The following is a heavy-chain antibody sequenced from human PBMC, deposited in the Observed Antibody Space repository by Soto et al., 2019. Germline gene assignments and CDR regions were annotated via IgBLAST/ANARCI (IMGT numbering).Heavy chain of an antibody. D-gene: IGHD2-2*03. CDR3: ARQVGYCSSTSCYEGHYYGMDV. CDR2: IYHSGST. J-gene: IGHJ6*02. Sequence: KPSETLSLTCAVSGGSISSGGYSWSWIRQPPGKGLEWIGYIYHSGSTYYNPSLKSRVTISVDRSKNQFSLKLSSVTAAGTAVYYCARQVGYCSSTSCYEGHYYGMDVWGQGTTVTVSS. CDR1: GGSISSGGYS. V-gene: IGHV4-30-2*01.